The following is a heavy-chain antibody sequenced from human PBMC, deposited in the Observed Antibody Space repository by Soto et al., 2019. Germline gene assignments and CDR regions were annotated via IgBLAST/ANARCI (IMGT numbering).Heavy chain of an antibody. V-gene: IGHV4-30-2*01. D-gene: IGHD2-15*01. CDR1: GGSISSGGYS. J-gene: IGHJ4*02. CDR2: IYHSGST. Sequence: SETLSLTCAVSGGSISSGGYSWSWIRQPPGKGLEWIGYIYHSGSTYYNPSLKSRVTISVDRSKNQFSLKLSSVTAADTAVYYCARRCSGGSCYGVYFDYWGQGTLVTVSS. CDR3: ARRCSGGSCYGVYFDY.